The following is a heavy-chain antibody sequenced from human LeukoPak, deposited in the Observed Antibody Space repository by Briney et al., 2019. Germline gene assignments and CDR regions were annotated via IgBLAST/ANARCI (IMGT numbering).Heavy chain of an antibody. V-gene: IGHV3-48*03. CDR1: ACTLRCYK. CDR2: ISTNGSPT. CDR3: AKEPSSATCPIDT. J-gene: IGHJ5*02. Sequence: GGSLRLSYAPSACTLRCYKMNWFRQAPGKGLEWVSYISTNGSPTWYTDSVKGRFTVSRDNSKNTLYLQMNSLRAEDTAVYYCAKEPSSATCPIDTCGQGTLVIVSS.